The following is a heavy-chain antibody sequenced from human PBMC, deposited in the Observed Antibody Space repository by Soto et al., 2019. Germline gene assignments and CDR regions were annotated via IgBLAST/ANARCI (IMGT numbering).Heavy chain of an antibody. D-gene: IGHD3-10*01. CDR3: ARHRPLSTLWRRGDYFDY. J-gene: IGHJ4*02. V-gene: IGHV3-53*01. CDR1: GFTVSSNY. Sequence: SLRLSCAASGFTVSSNYMSWVRQAPGKGLEWVSVIYSGGSTYYADSVKGRFTISRDNSKNTLYLQMNSLRAEDTAVYYCARHRPLSTLWRRGDYFDYWGQGTLVTVYS. CDR2: IYSGGST.